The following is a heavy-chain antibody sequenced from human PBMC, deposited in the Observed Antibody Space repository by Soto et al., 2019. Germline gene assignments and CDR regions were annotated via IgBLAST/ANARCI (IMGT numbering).Heavy chain of an antibody. CDR3: ASVQPPLASGAFDI. Sequence: SETLSLTCTVSGGSISSYYWSWIRQPPGKGLEWIGYIYYSGSTNYNPSLKSRVTISVDTSKNQFSLKLSSVTAADTAVYYCASVQPPLASGAFDIWGQGTMVTVSS. V-gene: IGHV4-59*01. J-gene: IGHJ3*02. CDR2: IYYSGST. CDR1: GGSISSYY. D-gene: IGHD3-10*01.